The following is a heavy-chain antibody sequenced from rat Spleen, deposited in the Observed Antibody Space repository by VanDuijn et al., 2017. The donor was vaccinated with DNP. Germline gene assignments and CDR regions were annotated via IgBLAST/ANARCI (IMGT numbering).Heavy chain of an antibody. CDR1: GFTFSNYY. Sequence: EVQLVESGGGLVQPGRSMKLSCAASGFTFSNYYMAWVRQAPTKGLEWVASISTGGDDTYYRDSVKGRFTISRDNAKNTQYLQMDSLRSEDTATYYCARHRTIMPYYYSMDAWGQGASVTVSS. CDR2: ISTGGDDT. V-gene: IGHV5-25*01. D-gene: IGHD1-12*01. CDR3: ARHRTIMPYYYSMDA. J-gene: IGHJ4*01.